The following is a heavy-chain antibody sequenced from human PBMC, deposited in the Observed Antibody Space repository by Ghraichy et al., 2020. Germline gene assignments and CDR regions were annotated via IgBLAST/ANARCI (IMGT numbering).Heavy chain of an antibody. CDR2: VSGGSTYV. CDR3: ARGFDLIDS. J-gene: IGHJ4*02. CDR1: GFRFSSYG. Sequence: GGSLRLSCAASGFRFSSYGMNWVRQAPGKGLEWVSSVSGGSTYVNYVDSVKGRLSISRDNSRDTLFLQVNSLRTEDTAVYFCARGFDLIDSWGQGTLVTVSS. V-gene: IGHV3-21*01.